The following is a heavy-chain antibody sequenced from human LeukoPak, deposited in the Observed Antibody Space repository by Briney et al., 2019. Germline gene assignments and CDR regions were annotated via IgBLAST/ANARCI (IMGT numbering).Heavy chain of an antibody. D-gene: IGHD2-15*01. J-gene: IGHJ4*02. V-gene: IGHV3-23*01. CDR1: GFTFSNYA. CDR3: AKEGRGIGAATMDY. CDR2: ISGSGGSP. Sequence: PGGSLRLSCAAPGFTFSNYAMSWVPQAPGKGLEWVSGISGSGGSPYSADPVGRFSISRPNSNTTLYMQLTSPRADDTAVYYCAKEGRGIGAATMDYWGQGTLVTVSS.